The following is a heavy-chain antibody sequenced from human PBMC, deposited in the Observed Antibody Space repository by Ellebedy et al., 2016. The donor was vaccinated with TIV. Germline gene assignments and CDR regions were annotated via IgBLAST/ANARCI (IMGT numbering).Heavy chain of an antibody. D-gene: IGHD3-10*01. CDR2: IIPIFGTA. J-gene: IGHJ6*02. Sequence: ASVKVSCKASGGTFSSYAISWVRQAPGQGLEWMGGIIPIFGTANYAQKFQGRVTITADKSTSTAYMELSSLRSEDTAVYYCARDSKDYYGSGSYYKPSYYYYGMDVWGQGTTVTVSS. CDR3: ARDSKDYYGSGSYYKPSYYYYGMDV. V-gene: IGHV1-69*06. CDR1: GGTFSSYA.